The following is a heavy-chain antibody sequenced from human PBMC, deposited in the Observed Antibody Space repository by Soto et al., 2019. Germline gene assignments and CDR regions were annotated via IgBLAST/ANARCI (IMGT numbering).Heavy chain of an antibody. J-gene: IGHJ4*02. CDR3: ARGRLVLWFGELSE. CDR2: IKQDGGEK. V-gene: IGHV3-7*01. CDR1: GFTFSSYC. D-gene: IGHD3-10*01. Sequence: EVQLVESGGGLVQPGGSLRLSCAASGFTFSSYCMSWVRQAPGKGLEWVANIKQDGGEKYSVDSVKGRFTISRDNAKNSLNLQLNPLRAGDTAVYYCARGRLVLWFGELSEWGQGTLVTVSS.